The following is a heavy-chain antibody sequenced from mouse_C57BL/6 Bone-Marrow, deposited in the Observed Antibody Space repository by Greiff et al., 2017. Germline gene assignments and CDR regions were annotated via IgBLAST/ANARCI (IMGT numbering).Heavy chain of an antibody. V-gene: IGHV1-50*01. J-gene: IGHJ3*01. CDR2: IDPSDSYT. CDR3: ARRVDYDGAWFAY. Sequence: VQLQQPGAELVKPGASVKLSCKASGYTFTSYWMQWVKQRPGQGLEWIGEIDPSDSYTNYTQKFKGKATLTVDTSSSTAYMQLSSLTSEDSAVXYCARRVDYDGAWFAYWGQGTLVTVSA. CDR1: GYTFTSYW. D-gene: IGHD2-4*01.